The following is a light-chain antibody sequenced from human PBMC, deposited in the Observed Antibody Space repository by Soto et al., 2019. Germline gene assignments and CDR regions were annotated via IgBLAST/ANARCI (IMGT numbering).Light chain of an antibody. CDR2: DVN. CDR1: SSDVRGYNY. CDR3: SSYTSVSTLV. Sequence: QSALTQPASVSGSPGQSITISCSGTSSDVRGYNYVSWYQQLPGNAPKLIIYDVNNRPSGVSNRFSGSKSGNTASLTISGLQAEDEADYYCSSYTSVSTLVFGGGTKLTVL. V-gene: IGLV2-14*01. J-gene: IGLJ2*01.